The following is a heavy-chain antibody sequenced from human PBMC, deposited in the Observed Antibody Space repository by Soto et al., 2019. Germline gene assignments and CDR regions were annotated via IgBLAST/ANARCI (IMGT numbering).Heavy chain of an antibody. Sequence: SVKVSCKASGGTFRNYPINWVRQAPGQGLEWMGSIFPLTDIPDYAQNFQARLTISADKSTSTAYMELSSLTSDDTAMYFCARGPLVVLNYFESWAQGALVTVSS. CDR1: GGTFRNYP. J-gene: IGHJ4*02. V-gene: IGHV1-69*04. CDR2: IFPLTDIP. CDR3: ARGPLVVLNYFES.